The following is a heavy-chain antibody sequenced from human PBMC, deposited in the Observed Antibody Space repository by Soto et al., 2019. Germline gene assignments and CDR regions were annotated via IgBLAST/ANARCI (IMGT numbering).Heavy chain of an antibody. V-gene: IGHV4-39*07. CDR2: MYESGLT. Sequence: SETLSLTCTVSGASIRSSTYQWGWSRQPPGKGLEWIGSMYESGLTYYNASLKRRVTISVDTSKNEFSLKVSSVTAADTAVYYCARDGGSYGHFDYWGQGILVTVSS. J-gene: IGHJ4*02. CDR1: GASIRSSTYQ. CDR3: ARDGGSYGHFDY. D-gene: IGHD2-15*01.